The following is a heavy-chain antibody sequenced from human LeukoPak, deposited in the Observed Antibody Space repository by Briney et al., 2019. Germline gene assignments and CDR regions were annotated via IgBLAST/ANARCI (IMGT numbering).Heavy chain of an antibody. J-gene: IGHJ4*02. V-gene: IGHV4-39*07. CDR2: IYYTGST. CDR3: ARVGGYAVDY. D-gene: IGHD3-16*01. Sequence: SETLSLTCTVSGVSISTSNSYWGWIRQPPGKGLEWIGSIYYTGSTNYNPSLKSRVTISVDTSKNQFSLKLSSVTAADTAVYYCARVGGYAVDYWGQGTLVTVSS. CDR1: GVSISTSNSY.